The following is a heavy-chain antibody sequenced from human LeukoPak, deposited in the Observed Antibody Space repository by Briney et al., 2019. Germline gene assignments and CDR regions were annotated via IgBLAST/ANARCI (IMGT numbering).Heavy chain of an antibody. CDR2: ISSSGSTI. J-gene: IGHJ6*03. CDR1: GFTFSSYE. Sequence: QSGGSLRLSCAASGFTFSSYEMNWVRQAPGKGLEWVSYISSSGSTIYYADSVKGRFTISRDNAKNSLYLQMNSLRAEDTALYYCAREVYLLKGYYYMDVWGKGTTVTVSS. CDR3: AREVYLLKGYYYMDV. D-gene: IGHD3-16*02. V-gene: IGHV3-48*03.